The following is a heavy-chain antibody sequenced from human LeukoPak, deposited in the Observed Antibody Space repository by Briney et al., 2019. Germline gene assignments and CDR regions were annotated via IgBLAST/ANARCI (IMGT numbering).Heavy chain of an antibody. J-gene: IGHJ4*02. CDR3: ARKRRIAARGIGYFDY. D-gene: IGHD6-6*01. V-gene: IGHV4-34*01. CDR1: GGSFTNYY. Sequence: SETLSLTCAVFGGSFTNYYWSWIRQPPGKGLEWIGEINHSGSTNYNPSLKSRVTISVDTSKNQFSLKLSSVTAADTAVYYCARKRRIAARGIGYFDYWGQGTLVTVSS. CDR2: INHSGST.